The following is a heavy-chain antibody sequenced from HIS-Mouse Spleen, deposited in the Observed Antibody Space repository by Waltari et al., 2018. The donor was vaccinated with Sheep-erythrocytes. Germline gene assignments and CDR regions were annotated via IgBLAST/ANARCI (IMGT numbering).Heavy chain of an antibody. D-gene: IGHD1-26*01. CDR1: GFTCGSYS. CDR2: ISSSSSYI. V-gene: IGHV3-21*01. J-gene: IGHJ4*02. CDR3: ARVASGATFDY. Sequence: EVQLVESGGGLVKPGGSLRLSCAASGFTCGSYSMNWVRQAPGEGLEWVSSISSSSSYIYYADSVKGRFTISRDNAKNSLYLQMNSLRAEDTAVYYCARVASGATFDYWGQGTLVTVSS.